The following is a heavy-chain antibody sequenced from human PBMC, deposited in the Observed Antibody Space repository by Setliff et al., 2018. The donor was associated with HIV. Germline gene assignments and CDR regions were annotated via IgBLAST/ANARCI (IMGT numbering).Heavy chain of an antibody. Sequence: SETLSLTCAVYGGSFSDYFWTWIRQPPGKGLEWIGEIHHSGRTDYNPSLTSRVTMSVDSSKKQFSLRLSSVAAADTAVYYCARGRCTGGTCSGRYSYLRIDVWGKGTTVTVSS. CDR3: ARGRCTGGTCSGRYSYLRIDV. J-gene: IGHJ6*03. CDR2: IHHSGRT. V-gene: IGHV4-34*01. CDR1: GGSFSDYF. D-gene: IGHD2-8*02.